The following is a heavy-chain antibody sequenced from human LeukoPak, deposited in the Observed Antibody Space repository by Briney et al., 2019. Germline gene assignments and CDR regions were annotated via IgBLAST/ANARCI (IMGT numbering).Heavy chain of an antibody. CDR3: ARHVLSGYLNYWYFDL. J-gene: IGHJ2*01. CDR2: IYYSGST. Sequence: SETLSLTCTVSGGSLSSSSYYWGWIRQPPGKGLEWIGSIYYSGSTYYNPSLKSRVTISVDTSKNQFSLKLSSVTAADTAVYYCARHVLSGYLNYWYFDLWGRGTLVTVSS. D-gene: IGHD3-3*01. V-gene: IGHV4-39*01. CDR1: GGSLSSSSYY.